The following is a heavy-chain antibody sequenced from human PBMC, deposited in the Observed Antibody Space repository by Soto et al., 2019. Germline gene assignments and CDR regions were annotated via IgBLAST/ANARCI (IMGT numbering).Heavy chain of an antibody. V-gene: IGHV4-34*01. CDR3: ARDVVDGAHFDY. CDR2: INHSGST. Sequence: SETLSLTCAVYGGSFSGYYWSWIRQPPGKGLEWIGEINHSGSTNYNPSLKSRVTISVDTSKNQFSLKLSSVTAADTAVYYCARDVVDGAHFDYWGQGTLVTVSS. J-gene: IGHJ4*02. D-gene: IGHD2-15*01. CDR1: GGSFSGYY.